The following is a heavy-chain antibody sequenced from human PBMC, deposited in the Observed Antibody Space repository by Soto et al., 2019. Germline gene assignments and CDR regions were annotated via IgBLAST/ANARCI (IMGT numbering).Heavy chain of an antibody. Sequence: EVQLVESGGGLVKPGGSLRLSCAASGFTFSSYNMNWVRQAPGKGLECVSSISSSSSYIYYADSVKGRFTMSRDNAKNTLNLQMNSLRAEDTAVYYCARSAGDYYGMDVWGQGTTVTVSS. V-gene: IGHV3-21*01. CDR1: GFTFSSYN. CDR2: ISSSSSYI. CDR3: ARSAGDYYGMDV. D-gene: IGHD3-10*01. J-gene: IGHJ6*02.